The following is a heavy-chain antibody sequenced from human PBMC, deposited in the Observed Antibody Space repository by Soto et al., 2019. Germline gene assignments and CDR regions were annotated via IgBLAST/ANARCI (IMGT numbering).Heavy chain of an antibody. Sequence: GGSLRLSCAASGFTFRSYAMNWVRQAPGKGLEWVSGISGSGGNTYYADSVKGRFTISRDNSKNTLYLQMSSLRVEDTAVYYCAKVLGVTADSADSPNCFDSWGQGTLVTVSS. V-gene: IGHV3-23*01. CDR3: AKVLGVTADSADSPNCFDS. CDR2: ISGSGGNT. D-gene: IGHD2-21*02. CDR1: GFTFRSYA. J-gene: IGHJ5*01.